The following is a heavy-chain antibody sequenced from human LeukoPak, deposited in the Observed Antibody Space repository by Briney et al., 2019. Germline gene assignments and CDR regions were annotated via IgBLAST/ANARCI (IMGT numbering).Heavy chain of an antibody. V-gene: IGHV4-38-2*01. CDR1: GYSISSGYY. D-gene: IGHD2-2*02. J-gene: IGHJ5*02. CDR2: IYHSGST. Sequence: PSETLSLTCAVSGYSISSGYYWGWIRQPPGQGLEWIGSIYHSGSTYYNPSLKSRVTISVDTSKNQFSLKLSSVTAADTAVYYCARQIVPAAIPSNWFDPWGQGTLVTVSS. CDR3: ARQIVPAAIPSNWFDP.